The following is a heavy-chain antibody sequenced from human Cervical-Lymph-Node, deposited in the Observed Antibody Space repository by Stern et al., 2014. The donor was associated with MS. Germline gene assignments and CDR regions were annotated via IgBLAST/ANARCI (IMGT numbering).Heavy chain of an antibody. V-gene: IGHV4-61*01. J-gene: IGHJ6*02. Sequence: QVQLQESGPGLVKPSETLSLTCTVSGGSVSSGSYYWSWIRQPPGKGLEWIGYIYYTGSTNYNPSLKSRVTISVDTSKNQFSLKLSSVTAADTAVYYCARGFNYGSGRNYYYYGMDVWGQGTTVTVSS. CDR2: IYYTGST. D-gene: IGHD3-10*01. CDR3: ARGFNYGSGRNYYYYGMDV. CDR1: GGSVSSGSYY.